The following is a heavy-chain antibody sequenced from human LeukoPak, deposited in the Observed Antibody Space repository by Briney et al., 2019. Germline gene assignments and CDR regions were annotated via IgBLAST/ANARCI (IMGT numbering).Heavy chain of an antibody. CDR1: GGSISSSSYY. CDR2: IYYSGST. D-gene: IGHD3/OR15-3a*01. Sequence: SETLSLTCTVSGGSISSSSYYWGWIRQPPGKGLEWIGSIYYSGSTYYNPSLKSRVTISVDTSKNQFSLKLSSVTAADTAVYYCARGGGLGYYYYYMDVWGKGTTVTISS. J-gene: IGHJ6*03. CDR3: ARGGGLGYYYYYMDV. V-gene: IGHV4-39*07.